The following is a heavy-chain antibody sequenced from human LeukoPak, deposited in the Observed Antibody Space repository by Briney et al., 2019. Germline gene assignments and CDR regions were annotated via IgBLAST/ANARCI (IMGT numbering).Heavy chain of an antibody. CDR2: IYYSGST. J-gene: IGHJ3*02. D-gene: IGHD3-16*01. CDR1: GGSISSYY. CDR3: ARNRWGDAFDI. Sequence: SETLSLTCTVSGGSISSYYWSWIRQPPGKGLEWIGYIYYSGSTNYNPSLKSRVTISVDTSKNRFSLKLSSVTAADTAVYYCARNRWGDAFDIWGQGTMVTVSS. V-gene: IGHV4-59*01.